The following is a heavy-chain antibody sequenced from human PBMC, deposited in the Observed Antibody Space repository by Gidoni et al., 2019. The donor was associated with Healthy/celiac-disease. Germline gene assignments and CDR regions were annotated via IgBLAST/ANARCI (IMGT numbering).Heavy chain of an antibody. CDR3: ARGIRATLAGPTYYFDY. D-gene: IGHD1-20*01. J-gene: IGHJ4*02. Sequence: EVQLVESGGGLIQPGGSLRLSCAASGFTVSSNYMGWVRQAPGKGLEWVSVIYSGGSTYYADSVKGRFTISRDNSKNTLYLQMNSLRAEDTAVYYCARGIRATLAGPTYYFDYWGQGTLVTVSS. CDR2: IYSGGST. CDR1: GFTVSSNY. V-gene: IGHV3-53*01.